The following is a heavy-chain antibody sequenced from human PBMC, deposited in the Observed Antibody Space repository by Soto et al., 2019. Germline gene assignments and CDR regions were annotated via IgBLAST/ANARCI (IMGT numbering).Heavy chain of an antibody. CDR3: AKDPDGSGSYYPYGMDV. V-gene: IGHV3-30*18. CDR2: ISYDGSNK. Sequence: PGGSLRLSCAASGFTFSSYGMHWVRQAPGKGLEWVAVISYDGSNKYYADSVKGRFTISRDNSKNTLYLQMNSLRAEDTAVYYCAKDPDGSGSYYPYGMDVWGQGTTVTVSS. J-gene: IGHJ6*02. D-gene: IGHD3-10*01. CDR1: GFTFSSYG.